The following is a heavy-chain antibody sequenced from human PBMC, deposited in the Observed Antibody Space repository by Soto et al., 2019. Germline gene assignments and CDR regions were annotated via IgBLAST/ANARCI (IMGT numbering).Heavy chain of an antibody. CDR2: INPNSGGT. V-gene: IGHV1-2*04. D-gene: IGHD6-13*01. CDR1: GHTFTGYY. J-gene: IGHJ3*02. CDR3: ATQQLARGNDAFDI. Sequence: QVQLVQSGAEVKKPGASVKVSCKASGHTFTGYYMHWVRQAPGQGLEWMGWINPNSGGTNYAQKFQGWVTMTRDTSISTAYMELSRLRSDDTAVYYFATQQLARGNDAFDIWGQGTMVTVSS.